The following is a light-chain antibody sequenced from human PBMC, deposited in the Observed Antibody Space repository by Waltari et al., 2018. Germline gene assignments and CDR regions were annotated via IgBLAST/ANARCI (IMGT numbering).Light chain of an antibody. CDR3: QHLNSYPFT. CDR1: QGVSSD. Sequence: DIQLTQSPSFLSASVGDRVTITCRASQGVSSDLAWYQQKPGKAPHLLIYGASTLQSGVPSRFSGSGSGTEFTLTISSLQPEDFATYYCQHLNSYPFTFGPGSKVDIK. CDR2: GAS. V-gene: IGKV1-9*01. J-gene: IGKJ3*01.